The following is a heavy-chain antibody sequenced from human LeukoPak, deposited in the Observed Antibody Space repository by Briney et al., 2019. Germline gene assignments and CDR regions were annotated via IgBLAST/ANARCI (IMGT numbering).Heavy chain of an antibody. CDR2: INPNSGGT. J-gene: IGHJ6*02. D-gene: IGHD3-22*01. Sequence: ASVKVSCKASGDTFPANFMHWVRQAPGQGLEWMGCINPNSGGTNYAQKFQGRVTMTRDTSISTAYMELSRLRSDDTAVYYCARDVSRSYYDSSGLYYYYYYGMDVWGQGTTVTVSS. CDR1: GDTFPANF. CDR3: ARDVSRSYYDSSGLYYYYYYGMDV. V-gene: IGHV1-2*02.